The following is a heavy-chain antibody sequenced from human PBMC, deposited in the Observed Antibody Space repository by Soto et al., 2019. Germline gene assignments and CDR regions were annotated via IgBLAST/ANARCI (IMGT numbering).Heavy chain of an antibody. CDR2: ISGSGVNI. D-gene: IGHD2-2*01. J-gene: IGHJ4*02. V-gene: IGHV3-23*01. Sequence: EVQLLESGGGLVQSGGSLRLSCAASGFTFSSYAMSWVRQAPGKGLEWVSAISGSGVNIDYGDSVKGRFTMSRDNSKNTLYLQMNSLRAEDTAVYYCVLCSTNCFRYYFDYWGQGTLVTVSS. CDR1: GFTFSSYA. CDR3: VLCSTNCFRYYFDY.